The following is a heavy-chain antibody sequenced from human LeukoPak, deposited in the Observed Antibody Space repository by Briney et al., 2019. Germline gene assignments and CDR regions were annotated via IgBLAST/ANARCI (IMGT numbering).Heavy chain of an antibody. D-gene: IGHD2-15*01. CDR2: IYYSGST. V-gene: IGHV4-61*01. Sequence: SETLSLTCTVPGGAVSSGSNYGSWNRQPPGRLMEWISYIYYSGSTNYNPSLNSRVTISLDTSKNQFSLNLSSVTAADAAVYYCARVEGSCRGAGCYPFSFDDWGQGNLVTDPS. CDR1: GGAVSSGSNY. CDR3: ARVEGSCRGAGCYPFSFDD. J-gene: IGHJ4*02.